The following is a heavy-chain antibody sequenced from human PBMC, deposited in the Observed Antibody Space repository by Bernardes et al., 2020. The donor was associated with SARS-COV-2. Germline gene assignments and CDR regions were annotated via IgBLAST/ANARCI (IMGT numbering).Heavy chain of an antibody. V-gene: IGHV4-39*01. CDR3: ARQHLGGVTIFGVVTTDRYLNY. CDR1: GGSISSSSYY. J-gene: IGHJ4*02. Sequence: SETLSLTCTVSGGSISSSSYYWGWIRQPPGKGLEWIGSIYYSGSTYYNPSLKSRVTISVDTSKNQFSLKLSSVTAADTAVYYCARQHLGGVTIFGVVTTDRYLNYGGQGTLVTVS. CDR2: IYYSGST. D-gene: IGHD3-3*01.